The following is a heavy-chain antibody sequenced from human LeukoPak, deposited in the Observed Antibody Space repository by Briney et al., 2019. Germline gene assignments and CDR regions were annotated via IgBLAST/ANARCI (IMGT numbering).Heavy chain of an antibody. J-gene: IGHJ4*02. CDR2: INPNNGGT. D-gene: IGHD6-25*01. Sequence: ASVKVFCKASGYTFTDYYMHWVRQAPGQGLEWMGWINPNNGGTNYAQKFQGRVTMTRDTSISKAYMELNRLRSDDTAVYYCARGRPGDYFDYWGQGTLVTVCS. V-gene: IGHV1-2*02. CDR1: GYTFTDYY. CDR3: ARGRPGDYFDY.